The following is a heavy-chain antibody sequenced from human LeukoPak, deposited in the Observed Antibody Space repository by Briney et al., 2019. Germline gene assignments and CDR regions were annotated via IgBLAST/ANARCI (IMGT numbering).Heavy chain of an antibody. CDR1: GGSISSSSYY. Sequence: SETLFLTCTVSGGSISSSSYYWGWIPQPPGKGLEWIGSIYYSGSNYYNPSLKSRVTISVDTSKNQFSLKQSSVTAADTAVYYCARHRADYYYYGMDVWGQGTTVTVSS. CDR3: ARHRADYYYYGMDV. V-gene: IGHV4-39*01. CDR2: IYYSGSN. J-gene: IGHJ6*02.